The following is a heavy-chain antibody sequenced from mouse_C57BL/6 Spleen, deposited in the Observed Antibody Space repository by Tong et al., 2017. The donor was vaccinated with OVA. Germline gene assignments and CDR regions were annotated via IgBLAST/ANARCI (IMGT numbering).Heavy chain of an antibody. CDR3: ARDYYSNAWFAY. CDR1: GYTFTEYT. Sequence: VQLQESGAELVKPGASVKLSCKASGYTFTEYTIHWVKQRSGQGLEWIGWFYPGSGSIKYNEKFKDKATLTADKSSSTVYMQLSSLTSEDSAVYFCARDYYSNAWFAYWGQGTLVTVSA. J-gene: IGHJ3*01. D-gene: IGHD2-5*01. CDR2: FYPGSGSI. V-gene: IGHV1-62-2*01.